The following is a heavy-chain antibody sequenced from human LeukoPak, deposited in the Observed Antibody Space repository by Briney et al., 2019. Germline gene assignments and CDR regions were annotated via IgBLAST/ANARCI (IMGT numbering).Heavy chain of an antibody. Sequence: GGSLRLTCTASGFTFGDYTMNWVRQAPGKGLEWVGFIRSKAYGGTTEYAASVKGRFTISRDDSKSIAYLQMNSLKTEDTAVYYCTREIAVAGTLGYWGQGTLDTVSS. CDR3: TREIAVAGTLGY. D-gene: IGHD6-19*01. CDR2: IRSKAYGGTT. J-gene: IGHJ4*02. CDR1: GFTFGDYT. V-gene: IGHV3-49*04.